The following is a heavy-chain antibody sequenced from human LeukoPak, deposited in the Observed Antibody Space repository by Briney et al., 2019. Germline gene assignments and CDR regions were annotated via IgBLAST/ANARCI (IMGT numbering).Heavy chain of an antibody. CDR3: ARANPTTPIYYFDF. CDR2: ISSSADRI. CDR1: GFTFRSHG. V-gene: IGHV3-48*01. J-gene: IGHJ4*02. Sequence: GGSLRLSCVGFGFTFRSHGMNWVRQAPGKGLEWISYISSSADRIYYADSVRGRLAISRDNDRNSLFLEMNTLRAEDTAVYYCARANPTTPIYYFDFWGRGTLVTVSS. D-gene: IGHD4-17*01.